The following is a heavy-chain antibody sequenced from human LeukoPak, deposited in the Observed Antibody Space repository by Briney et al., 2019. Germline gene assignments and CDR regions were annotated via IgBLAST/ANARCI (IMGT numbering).Heavy chain of an antibody. J-gene: IGHJ4*02. CDR3: ARYCSSTSCPISD. CDR2: IIPIFGTA. V-gene: IGHV1-69*13. D-gene: IGHD2-2*01. Sequence: VASVKVSCKASVGTFSSYAISWVRQAPGQGLEWMGGIIPIFGTANYAQKFQGRVTITADESTSTAYMELSSLRSEDTAVYYCARYCSSTSCPISDWGQGTLVTVSS. CDR1: VGTFSSYA.